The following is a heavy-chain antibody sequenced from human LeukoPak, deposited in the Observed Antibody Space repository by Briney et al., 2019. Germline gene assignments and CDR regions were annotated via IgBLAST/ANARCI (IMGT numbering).Heavy chain of an antibody. D-gene: IGHD6-19*01. J-gene: IGHJ4*02. Sequence: SETLSLTCTVSGGSISSYYWSWIRQPPGKGLECIGYIYYSGSTNYNPSLKTRVTMSVDTSKNQFSLKLSSVTAADTAVYYCASGNSSGWYGDYFDYWGQGTLVTVSS. CDR1: GGSISSYY. V-gene: IGHV4-59*01. CDR3: ASGNSSGWYGDYFDY. CDR2: IYYSGST.